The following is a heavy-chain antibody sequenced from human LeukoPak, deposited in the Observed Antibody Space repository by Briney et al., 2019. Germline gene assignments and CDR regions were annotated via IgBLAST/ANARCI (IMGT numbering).Heavy chain of an antibody. CDR2: ISSSSSTI. CDR3: AREPGYCSGGSCSG. V-gene: IGHV3-48*01. J-gene: IGHJ4*02. D-gene: IGHD2-15*01. Sequence: GRSLRLSCAASGFTFSSYSMNWVRQAPGKGLEWVSYISSSSSTIYYADSVKGRFTISRDNAKNSLYLQMNSLRAEDTAVYYCAREPGYCSGGSCSGWGQGTLVTVSS. CDR1: GFTFSSYS.